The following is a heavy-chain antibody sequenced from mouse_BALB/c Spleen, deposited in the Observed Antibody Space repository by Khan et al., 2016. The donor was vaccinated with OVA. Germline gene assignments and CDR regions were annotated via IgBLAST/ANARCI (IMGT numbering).Heavy chain of an antibody. Sequence: EVQLQESGPGLVKPSQSLSLTCTVTGYSITSDYAWNWIRQFPGNKLEWMGYISYSGSTAYHPSLKSRISITRDTSKNQFFLQLNSVTTEDTATXFCTRGRGYWGQGTTLTVSS. CDR1: GYSITSDYA. CDR3: TRGRGY. CDR2: ISYSGST. V-gene: IGHV3-2*02. J-gene: IGHJ2*01.